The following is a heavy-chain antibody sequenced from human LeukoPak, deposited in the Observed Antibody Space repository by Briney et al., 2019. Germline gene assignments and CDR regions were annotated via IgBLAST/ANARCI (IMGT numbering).Heavy chain of an antibody. CDR3: ARETYCTSTICPIGDHFDY. J-gene: IGHJ4*02. CDR1: GFTVSSNS. D-gene: IGHD2-2*01. Sequence: GGSLRLSCTVSGFTVSSNSMSWVRQAPGKGVEWVSSISSSSYIYYADSMKGRFTISRDNAKNSLYLQMNSLRAEDTAVYYCARETYCTSTICPIGDHFDYWGQGTLVTVSS. CDR2: ISSSSYI. V-gene: IGHV3-69-1*01.